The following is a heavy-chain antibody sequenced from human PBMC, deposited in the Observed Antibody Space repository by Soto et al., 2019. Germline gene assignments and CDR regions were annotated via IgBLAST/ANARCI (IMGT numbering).Heavy chain of an antibody. V-gene: IGHV1-3*01. J-gene: IGHJ5*02. CDR3: VRRHLSVIGFVWLDP. CDR2: INAANGDT. D-gene: IGHD3-3*02. CDR1: GYTFTSYG. Sequence: EASVKVSCKASGYTFTSYGIHWVRQAPGQRLEWMGWINAANGDTKYSQKFQGRVTITRDTSASTAYMELSSLRSEDTAVYYCVRRHLSVIGFVWLDPRGQGTLFTVS.